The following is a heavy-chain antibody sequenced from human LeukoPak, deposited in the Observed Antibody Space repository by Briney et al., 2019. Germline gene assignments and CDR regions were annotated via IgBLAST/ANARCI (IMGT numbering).Heavy chain of an antibody. CDR3: ARGSEYTSSTNYYFDY. V-gene: IGHV3-7*01. J-gene: IGHJ4*02. CDR1: GFTFSSYW. CDR2: IKQDGSEK. D-gene: IGHD6-6*01. Sequence: GGSLRLSCAASGFTFSSYWMSWVRQAPGRGLEWVAHIKQDGSEKSYVDSVKGRSTLSRHNAKKSLFLHMNSLRVEDTAVYYCARGSEYTSSTNYYFDYWGQGTLVTVSS.